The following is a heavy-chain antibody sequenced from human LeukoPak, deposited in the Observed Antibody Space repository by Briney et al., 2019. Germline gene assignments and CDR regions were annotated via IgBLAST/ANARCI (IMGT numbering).Heavy chain of an antibody. V-gene: IGHV1-2*06. D-gene: IGHD3-22*01. Sequence: GASVKVSCKASGYTFTGYYMHWVRQAPGQGLEWMGRINPNSGGTNYAQKFQGRVTVTRDTSISTAYMELSRLRSDDTAVYYCASQVYYDSSKRIDYWGQGTLVTVSS. CDR2: INPNSGGT. CDR1: GYTFTGYY. J-gene: IGHJ4*02. CDR3: ASQVYYDSSKRIDY.